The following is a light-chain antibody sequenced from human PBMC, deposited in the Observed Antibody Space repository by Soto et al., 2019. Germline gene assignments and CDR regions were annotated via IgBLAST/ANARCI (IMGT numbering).Light chain of an antibody. CDR1: QSVGSD. CDR2: QTS. CDR3: QQRSNWPLT. Sequence: EIVMTQSPATLSVSPGERATLSCRASQSVGSDLAWYQQKPGQAPRLLIYQTSIRAAGIPARFSASGTGTDFTLTISDVQPEDFAVYYCQQRSNWPLTFGGGTKVDIK. V-gene: IGKV3D-11*02. J-gene: IGKJ4*01.